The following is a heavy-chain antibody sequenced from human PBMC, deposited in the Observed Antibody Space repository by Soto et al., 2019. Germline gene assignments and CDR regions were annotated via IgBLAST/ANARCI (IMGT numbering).Heavy chain of an antibody. CDR1: GDSVSSNSAA. D-gene: IGHD6-19*01. CDR3: ARDRGSSGWYYSYYYGMDV. Sequence: SQTLSLTCVISGDSVSSNSAAWNWIRQSLSRGLEWLGRTYYRSKWYNDYAVSVKSRITINPDTSKNQFSLQLNSVTPEDTAVYYCARDRGSSGWYYSYYYGMDVWGQGTTVTVSS. V-gene: IGHV6-1*01. CDR2: TYYRSKWYN. J-gene: IGHJ6*02.